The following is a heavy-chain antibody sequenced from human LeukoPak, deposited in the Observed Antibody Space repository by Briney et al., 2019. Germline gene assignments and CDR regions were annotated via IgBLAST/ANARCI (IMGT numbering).Heavy chain of an antibody. J-gene: IGHJ6*03. CDR1: GYTFTGYY. V-gene: IGHV1-2*02. CDR3: ARDASDSSSWYYYYYYMDV. CDR2: INPNSGGT. D-gene: IGHD6-13*01. Sequence: ASVKVSCKASGYTFTGYYMHWVRQAPGQGLEWMGWINPNSGGTNYAQKFQGRVTMTRDTSISTAYMELSRLRSDDTAVYYCARDASDSSSWYYYYYYMDVWGKGTTVTVSS.